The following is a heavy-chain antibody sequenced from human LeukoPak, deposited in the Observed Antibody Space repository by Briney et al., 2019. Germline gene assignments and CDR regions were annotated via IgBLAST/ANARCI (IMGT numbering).Heavy chain of an antibody. CDR3: AASPGHDYSNSLDY. Sequence: SVKVSCKASGGTFRKYAISWVRQAPGQGLEWMGGIIPIFGTANYAQKFQGRVTITADESTSTAYMELSSLRSEDTAVYYCAASPGHDYSNSLDYWGQGTLVTVSS. J-gene: IGHJ4*02. CDR2: IIPIFGTA. D-gene: IGHD4-11*01. CDR1: GGTFRKYA. V-gene: IGHV1-69*13.